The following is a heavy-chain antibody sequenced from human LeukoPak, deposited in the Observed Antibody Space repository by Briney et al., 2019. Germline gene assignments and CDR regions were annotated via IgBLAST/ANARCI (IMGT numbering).Heavy chain of an antibody. Sequence: GRSLRLSCAASGFTFSSYGMHWVRQAPGKGLEWVAVIWYDGNSKYYADSVKGRFTISRDNSKNTLYLQMDSLRAEDTAVYYCARDQYGFDYWGQGTLVTVSS. D-gene: IGHD2-8*01. CDR1: GFTFSSYG. V-gene: IGHV3-33*08. CDR2: IWYDGNSK. J-gene: IGHJ4*02. CDR3: ARDQYGFDY.